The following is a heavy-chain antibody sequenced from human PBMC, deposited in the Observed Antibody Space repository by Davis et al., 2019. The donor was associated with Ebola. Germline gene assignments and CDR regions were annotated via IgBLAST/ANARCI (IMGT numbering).Heavy chain of an antibody. D-gene: IGHD2-8*01. Sequence: GESLKISCAASGFTFSTYAMHWVRQAPGKGLEWVAVISYDGTNKYYADSVKGRFTISGDNSKNTLYLQMNSLRAEDTAVYYCARATLYCTNGVCYPSDYYYGMDVWGQGTTVTVSS. CDR3: ARATLYCTNGVCYPSDYYYGMDV. V-gene: IGHV3-30-3*01. CDR2: ISYDGTNK. CDR1: GFTFSTYA. J-gene: IGHJ6*02.